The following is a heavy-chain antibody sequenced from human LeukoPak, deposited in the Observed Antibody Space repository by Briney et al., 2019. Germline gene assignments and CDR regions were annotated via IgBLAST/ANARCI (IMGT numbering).Heavy chain of an antibody. CDR2: MNPNSGNT. Sequence: ASVKVSCKASGYTFTSYDINWVRQATGRGLEWMGWMNPNSGNTGYAQKFQGRVTMTRNTSISTAYMELSSLRSEDTAVYYCARGRSGYYTGWFDPWGQGTLVTVSS. CDR1: GYTFTSYD. J-gene: IGHJ5*02. D-gene: IGHD3-3*01. V-gene: IGHV1-8*01. CDR3: ARGRSGYYTGWFDP.